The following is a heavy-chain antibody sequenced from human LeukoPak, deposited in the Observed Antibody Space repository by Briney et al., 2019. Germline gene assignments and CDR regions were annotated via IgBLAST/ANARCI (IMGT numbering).Heavy chain of an antibody. CDR3: ARARIAAPLLDY. J-gene: IGHJ4*02. Sequence: GGALRLSCAASGFTFRNYEINWVRQAPGKGLEWVSYISDSGSTRDYTDSVKGRFSISRDNAKNSLYLQMNSLRAEDTAVYYCARARIAAPLLDYWGQGTLVTVSS. D-gene: IGHD2-15*01. V-gene: IGHV3-48*03. CDR1: GFTFRNYE. CDR2: ISDSGSTR.